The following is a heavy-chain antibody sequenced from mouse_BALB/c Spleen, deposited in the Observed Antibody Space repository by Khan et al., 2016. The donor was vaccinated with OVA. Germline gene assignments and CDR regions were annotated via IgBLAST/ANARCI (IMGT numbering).Heavy chain of an antibody. CDR3: ARRGLRWDFDY. V-gene: IGHV1-7*01. J-gene: IGHJ2*01. CDR2: IHPSTGYT. Sequence: QVQLKESGAELAKPGASVKMSCKASGYTFINYWILWVKKRPGQGLEWIGYIHPSTGYTEYNQNFKDKATLTADKSSSKAYMQLSSLTSEDSAVYYCARRGLRWDFDYWGQGTTLTVSS. D-gene: IGHD1-1*01. CDR1: GYTFINYW.